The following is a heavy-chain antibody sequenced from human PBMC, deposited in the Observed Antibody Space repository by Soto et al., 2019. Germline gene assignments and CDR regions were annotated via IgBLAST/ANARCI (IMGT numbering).Heavy chain of an antibody. V-gene: IGHV1-69*01. CDR1: GGPFSRYT. D-gene: IGHD3-3*01. Sequence: HVQLVQSGAEVRKPGSSVTISCKASGGPFSRYTFTWVRQAPGQGLEWMGGITPILGSANYAQKFQGRVTITADETTTTVKMQLSSLRSEDTAVFYCARPVASVGPTADSYYGMRAWGQGTSVIVSS. CDR3: ARPVASVGPTADSYYGMRA. J-gene: IGHJ6*02. CDR2: ITPILGSA.